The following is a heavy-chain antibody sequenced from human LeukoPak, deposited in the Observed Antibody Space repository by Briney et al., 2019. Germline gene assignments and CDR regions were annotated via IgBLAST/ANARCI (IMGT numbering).Heavy chain of an antibody. CDR3: APRPRYCSGGSCRGRYFDY. D-gene: IGHD2-15*01. CDR2: INHSGST. V-gene: IGHV4-34*01. J-gene: IGHJ4*02. Sequence: SETLSLTCAVYGGSFSGYYWRWIRQPPGKGLEWIGEINHSGSTNYNPSLKSRVTISVDTSKNQFSLKLSSVTAADTAVYYCAPRPRYCSGGSCRGRYFDYWGQGTLVTVSS. CDR1: GGSFSGYY.